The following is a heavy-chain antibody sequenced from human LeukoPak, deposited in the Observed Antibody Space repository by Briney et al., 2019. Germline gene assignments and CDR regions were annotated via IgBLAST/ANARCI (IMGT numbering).Heavy chain of an antibody. D-gene: IGHD3-22*01. CDR2: IKQDGSEK. J-gene: IGHJ4*02. CDR1: GFTFSFYW. V-gene: IGHV3-7*04. CDR3: ARDEHQYYSESSGRFDY. Sequence: PGGSLRLSCVASGFTFSFYWMGWVRQAPGKGLEWGANIKQDGSEKYYVDSARGRFTISRDNAKNSLYLQMNSLRAEDTALYYCARDEHQYYSESSGRFDYWGQGILVTVSS.